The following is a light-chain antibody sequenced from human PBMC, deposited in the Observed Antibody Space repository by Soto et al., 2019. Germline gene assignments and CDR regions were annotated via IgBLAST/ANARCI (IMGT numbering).Light chain of an antibody. J-gene: IGKJ1*01. CDR2: RAS. V-gene: IGKV4-1*01. CDR1: QSFLYSSNNKNS. CDR3: QQYYSTPWT. Sequence: DIVMTQSPDSLAVSLGERATINCKSSQSFLYSSNNKNSVAWYQQKPGQPPKLLIYRASTRESGVPDRFSGSGSGTDFTLTISSLQAEDVAVYYCQQYYSTPWTFGQGTKVDIK.